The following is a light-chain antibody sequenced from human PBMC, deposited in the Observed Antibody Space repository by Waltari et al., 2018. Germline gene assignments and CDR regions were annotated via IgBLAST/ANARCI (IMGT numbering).Light chain of an antibody. CDR3: CAYVGYSTWV. CDR1: SSDVGGYNF. J-gene: IGLJ3*02. Sequence: SALTQTAAVSATRGQSVSIYCTGTSSDVGGYNFVSWYQQHPGKAPQVIIFEISKRPSGVSNRFSGSKSGNTASLTISGLQAEDEANYYCCAYVGYSTWVFGGGTKLTVV. CDR2: EIS. V-gene: IGLV2-23*02.